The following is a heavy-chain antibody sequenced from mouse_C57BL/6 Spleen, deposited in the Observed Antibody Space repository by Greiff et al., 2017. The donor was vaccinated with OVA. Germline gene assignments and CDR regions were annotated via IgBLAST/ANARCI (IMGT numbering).Heavy chain of an antibody. CDR2: ISSGSSTI. D-gene: IGHD4-1*01. CDR1: GFTFSDYG. J-gene: IGHJ3*01. Sequence: EVKLMESGGGLVKPGGSLKLSCAASGFTFSDYGMHWVRQAPEKGLEWVAYISSGSSTIYYADTVKGRFTISRDNAKNTLFLQMTSLRSDDTAMYYCARLGRAYWGQGTLVTVSA. CDR3: ARLGRAY. V-gene: IGHV5-17*01.